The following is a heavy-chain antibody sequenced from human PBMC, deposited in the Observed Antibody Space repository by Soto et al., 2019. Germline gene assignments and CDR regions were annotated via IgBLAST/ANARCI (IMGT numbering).Heavy chain of an antibody. J-gene: IGHJ4*02. Sequence: GGSLRLSCAASGFTFSSYGMHWVRQAPGKGLEWVAVISYDGSNKYYADSVKGRFTISRDNSKNTLYLQMNSLRAEDTAVYYCAKSWEGAAADYWGQGTLVTVSS. D-gene: IGHD6-13*01. CDR3: AKSWEGAAADY. CDR2: ISYDGSNK. V-gene: IGHV3-30*18. CDR1: GFTFSSYG.